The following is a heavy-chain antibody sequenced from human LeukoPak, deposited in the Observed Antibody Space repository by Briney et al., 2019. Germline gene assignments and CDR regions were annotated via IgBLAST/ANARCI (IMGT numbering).Heavy chain of an antibody. CDR1: GFTFSSYW. Sequence: GGSLRLSCAASGFTFSSYWMSWLRQAPGKGLEWVANINQDGSEKHYVDSVKGRFTFSRDNAKNSLFLQMNSLRAEDTAVYYCARQRGYSYGRFDYWGQGTLVTVSS. CDR2: INQDGSEK. V-gene: IGHV3-7*01. D-gene: IGHD5-18*01. CDR3: ARQRGYSYGRFDY. J-gene: IGHJ4*02.